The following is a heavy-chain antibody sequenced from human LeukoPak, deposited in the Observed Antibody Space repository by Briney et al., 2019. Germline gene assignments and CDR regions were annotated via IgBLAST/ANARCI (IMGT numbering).Heavy chain of an antibody. CDR3: ARRPPALGAFDI. CDR2: IYYSDSGQM. CDR1: GGSISGSSSY. Sequence: SETLSLTCTVSGGSISGSSSYWGWIRESPGRGLEWIGSIYYSDSGQMFYNPSLKGRVTMSADTSKNQFSLRVTSVTAADTAMYYCARRPPALGAFDIWGQGAMVSVSS. J-gene: IGHJ3*02. V-gene: IGHV4-39*01.